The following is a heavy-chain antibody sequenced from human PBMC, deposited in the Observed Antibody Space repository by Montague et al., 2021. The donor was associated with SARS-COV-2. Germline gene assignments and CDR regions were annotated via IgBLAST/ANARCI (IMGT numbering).Heavy chain of an antibody. Sequence: TLSLTCTVSGGSISSGGYDWSWIRQHPGKGLEWIGYIYYSGSTYYNPSLKSRVTISVDTSKNQFSLKLSSVTAADTAVYYCASTYGGNLGYYYYYIDVWGKGTTVTVSS. J-gene: IGHJ6*03. V-gene: IGHV4-31*03. CDR2: IYYSGST. CDR1: GGSISSGGYD. CDR3: ASTYGGNLGYYYYYIDV. D-gene: IGHD4-23*01.